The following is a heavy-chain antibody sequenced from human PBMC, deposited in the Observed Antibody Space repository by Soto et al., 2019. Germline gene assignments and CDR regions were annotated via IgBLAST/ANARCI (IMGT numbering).Heavy chain of an antibody. CDR1: GFTFNNYA. V-gene: IGHV3-23*01. CDR3: VRDYYHISGSHYDIPLDS. D-gene: IGHD3-10*01. J-gene: IGHJ4*02. CDR2: VLQSGDGT. Sequence: LRLSCAASGFTFNNYAMTWVRQAPGKGPEWVSTVLQSGDGTFYADSVRGRFIISRDNSKDTLYLQMNSLRAEDTAVYQCVRDYYHISGSHYDIPLDSWGQGTLVTVSS.